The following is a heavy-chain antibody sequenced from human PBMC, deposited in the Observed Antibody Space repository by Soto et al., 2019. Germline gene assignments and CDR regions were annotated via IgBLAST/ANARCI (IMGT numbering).Heavy chain of an antibody. CDR1: GYTFTSYD. V-gene: IGHV1-8*01. D-gene: IGHD2-2*01. CDR3: ARWGRYCSSTSCYVWFDP. Sequence: QVQLVQSGAEVKKPGASVKVSCKASGYTFTSYDINWVRQATGQGLEWMGWMNPNSGNTGYAQKFQGRVTMTRNTSISTAYMELSSLRSEDTAVYYCARWGRYCSSTSCYVWFDPWGQGTLVTVSS. CDR2: MNPNSGNT. J-gene: IGHJ5*02.